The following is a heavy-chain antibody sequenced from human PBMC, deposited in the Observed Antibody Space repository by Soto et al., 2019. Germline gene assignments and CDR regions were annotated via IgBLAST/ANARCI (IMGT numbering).Heavy chain of an antibody. D-gene: IGHD6-19*01. CDR2: ISAYNGNT. J-gene: IGHJ6*02. Sequence: QVQLVQSGAEVKKPGASVKVSCKASGYTFTSYGISWVRQAPGQGLEWMGWISAYNGNTNYAQKLQGRVIMPPDTSPSTGYMELRSLRADDTAVYYCAGESGWMPYYYYYGMDVWGQGNTVTVSS. CDR1: GYTFTSYG. CDR3: AGESGWMPYYYYYGMDV. V-gene: IGHV1-18*01.